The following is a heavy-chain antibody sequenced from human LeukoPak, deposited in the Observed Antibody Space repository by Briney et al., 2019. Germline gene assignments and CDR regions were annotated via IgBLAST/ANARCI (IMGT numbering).Heavy chain of an antibody. CDR1: GFTFSSYG. CDR3: AKDLSSSSGYFQH. D-gene: IGHD6-6*01. J-gene: IGHJ1*01. Sequence: GRPLRLSCAASGFTFSSYGMHWVRQAPGKGLEWVAVISYDGSNKYYGDSVKGRFTISRDNSKNTLYLQMNSLRAEDTAVYYCAKDLSSSSGYFQHWGQGTLVTVSS. CDR2: ISYDGSNK. V-gene: IGHV3-30*18.